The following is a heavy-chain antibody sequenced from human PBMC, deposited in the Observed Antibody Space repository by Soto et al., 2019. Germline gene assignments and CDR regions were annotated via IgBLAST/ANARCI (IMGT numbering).Heavy chain of an antibody. CDR2: INHSGST. J-gene: IGHJ3*02. CDR1: GGSFSGYY. Sequence: SETLSLTCAVYGGSFSGYYWSWIRQPPGKGLEWIGEINHSGSTNYNPSLKSRVTISVDTSKNQFSLKLSSVTAADTAVYYCARVRSTPNYDYIWGSYRYLDIWGQGTMVTVSS. V-gene: IGHV4-34*01. D-gene: IGHD3-16*02. CDR3: ARVRSTPNYDYIWGSYRYLDI.